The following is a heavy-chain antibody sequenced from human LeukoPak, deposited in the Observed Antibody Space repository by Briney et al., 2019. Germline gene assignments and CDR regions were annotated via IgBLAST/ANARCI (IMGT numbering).Heavy chain of an antibody. V-gene: IGHV4-4*07. J-gene: IGHJ3*02. D-gene: IGHD6-25*01. Sequence: SETLSLTCTVSGGSINSHYWSWIRQPAGKGLEWIGIIYTTGATNYNPSLKSRVTMSVDTSKNQFSLKVNSVTAADTAVYFCANKSGGGAFEIWGQETAVVVSS. CDR1: GGSINSHY. CDR2: IYTTGAT. CDR3: ANKSGGGAFEI.